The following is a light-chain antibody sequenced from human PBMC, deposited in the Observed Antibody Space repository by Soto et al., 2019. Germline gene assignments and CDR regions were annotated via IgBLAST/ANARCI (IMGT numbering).Light chain of an antibody. J-gene: IGKJ2*01. V-gene: IGKV1-39*01. CDR2: APS. CDR3: QQSYSNPPT. Sequence: DIQMTQSPSSLSASVGDRVTITCRASQSISTYLNWYQQKPGKAPKLLIYAPSSLQSGVPSRFSGSGSGTDFTLTISSLQPEDFATYYCQQSYSNPPTFGQGTKLEIK. CDR1: QSISTY.